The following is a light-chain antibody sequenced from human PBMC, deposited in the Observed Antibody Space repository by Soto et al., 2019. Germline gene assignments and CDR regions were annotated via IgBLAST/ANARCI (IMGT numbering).Light chain of an antibody. CDR1: SSDVGSYDL. J-gene: IGLJ1*01. Sequence: QSALTQPASVSGSPGQSITISCTGTSSDVGSYDLVSWYQQPPGKAPKLMIYEDTKRPSGISTRFSGSKSGNAASLPISGLQAEYEADYYCCSYAGSGTFVFGTGTKGTVL. CDR3: CSYAGSGTFV. CDR2: EDT. V-gene: IGLV2-23*01.